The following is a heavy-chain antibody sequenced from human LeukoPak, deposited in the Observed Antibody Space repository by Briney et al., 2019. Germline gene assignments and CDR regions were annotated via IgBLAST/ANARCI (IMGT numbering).Heavy chain of an antibody. J-gene: IGHJ4*02. CDR2: FDPEDGET. V-gene: IGHV1-24*01. CDR3: ATEPLGYCSGGSCYL. Sequence: ASVKVSCKASGYTFTSYDINWVRQAPGKGLEWMGGFDPEDGETIYAQKFQGRVTMTEDTSTDTAYMELSSLRSEDTAVYYCATEPLGYCSGGSCYLWGQGTLVTVSS. D-gene: IGHD2-15*01. CDR1: GYTFTSYD.